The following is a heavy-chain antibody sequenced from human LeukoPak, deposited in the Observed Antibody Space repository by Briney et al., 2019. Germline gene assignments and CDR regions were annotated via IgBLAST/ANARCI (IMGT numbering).Heavy chain of an antibody. J-gene: IGHJ6*02. V-gene: IGHV4-4*02. CDR1: GGSISSSNW. Sequence: SETLSLTCAVSGGSISSSNWWSWVRQPPGKGLEWIGEIYHSGSTNYNPSLKSRVTISVDTSKNQFSLKLSSVTAADTAVYYCVKYSSSPHYYYYGMDVWGQGTTVTVSS. CDR2: IYHSGST. D-gene: IGHD6-13*01. CDR3: VKYSSSPHYYYYGMDV.